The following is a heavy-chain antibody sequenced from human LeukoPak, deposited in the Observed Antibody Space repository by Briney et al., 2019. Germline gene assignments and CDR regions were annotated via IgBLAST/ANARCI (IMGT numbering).Heavy chain of an antibody. CDR1: GYTFTGYY. V-gene: IGHV1-2*02. CDR2: INPNSGGT. J-gene: IGHJ5*02. D-gene: IGHD3-10*01. Sequence: ASVKASCKASGYTFTGYYMHWVRQAPGQGLEWMGWINPNSGGTNYAQKFQGRVTMTRDTSISTAYMELSRLRSDDTAVYYCARDLELYYYGSGSYYNWFDPWGQGTLVTVSS. CDR3: ARDLELYYYGSGSYYNWFDP.